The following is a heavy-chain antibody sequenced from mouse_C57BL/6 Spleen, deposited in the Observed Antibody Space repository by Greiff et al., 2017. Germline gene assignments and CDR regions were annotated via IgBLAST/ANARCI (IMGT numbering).Heavy chain of an antibody. CDR2: ISSGGSYT. CDR1: GFTFSSYG. J-gene: IGHJ3*01. V-gene: IGHV5-6*02. D-gene: IGHD3-2*02. Sequence: EVKLVESGGDLVKPGGSLKLSCAASGFTFSSYGMSWVRQTPDKRLEWVATISSGGSYTYYPDSVKGRFTISRDNAKNTLYLQMSRLKSEDTAMYYCARGTAQATAWFAYWGQGTLVTVSA. CDR3: ARGTAQATAWFAY.